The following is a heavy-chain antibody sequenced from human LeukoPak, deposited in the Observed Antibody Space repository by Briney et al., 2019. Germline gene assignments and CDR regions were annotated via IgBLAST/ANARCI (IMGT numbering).Heavy chain of an antibody. CDR2: IKSRANGGTT. J-gene: IGHJ4*02. D-gene: IGHD1-26*01. Sequence: GGSLRLSCAASGFTFSDAWMTWVRQAPGEGLEWVGRIKSRANGGTTDYAAPVKGRFTISRDDSKNTLYLQMNSQKTEDTAVYYRTTYSVGATIHSTFDFWGQGALVTVSS. CDR3: TTYSVGATIHSTFDF. CDR1: GFTFSDAW. V-gene: IGHV3-15*01.